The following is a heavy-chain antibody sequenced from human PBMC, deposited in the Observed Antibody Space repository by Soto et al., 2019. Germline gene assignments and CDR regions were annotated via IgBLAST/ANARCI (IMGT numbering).Heavy chain of an antibody. V-gene: IGHV2-5*01. J-gene: IGHJ4*02. CDR2: IFWYDDK. Sequence: QITLKESGPTLVRPTQTLTLTCSFSGFSLSTRGVAVGWIRQPPGKALEWLALIFWYDDKWYIPPLRSRLTITGDTDKNQVVLTMTNIDPVDTATYFCAHRSRGYAYYFDQWGQGTLVTVSS. CDR1: GFSLSTRGVA. CDR3: AHRSRGYAYYFDQ. D-gene: IGHD5-12*01.